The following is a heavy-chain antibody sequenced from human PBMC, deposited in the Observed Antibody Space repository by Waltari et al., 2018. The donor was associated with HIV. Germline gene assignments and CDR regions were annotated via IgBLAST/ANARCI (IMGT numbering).Heavy chain of an antibody. CDR2: ISYDGSNK. CDR3: ARGQRKYCSGGSCYSDY. CDR1: GIHLRRYA. V-gene: IGHV3-30*04. J-gene: IGHJ4*02. D-gene: IGHD2-15*01. Sequence: QVQLVESGGGVVQPGRSTRLSCAAPGIHLRRYAMHRVRQAPGKGLEWVAVISYDGSNKYNADSVKGRFTIFRDNSKNTLYLQMDSLRGEDTAVYYCARGQRKYCSGGSCYSDYWGQGTLVTVSS.